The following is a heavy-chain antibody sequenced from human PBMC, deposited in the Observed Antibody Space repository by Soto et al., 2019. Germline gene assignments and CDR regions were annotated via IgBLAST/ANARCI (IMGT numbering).Heavy chain of an antibody. CDR3: AKNGCSYPACYPYYYYVDV. D-gene: IGHD2-15*01. V-gene: IGHV3-23*01. CDR2: LTVTGDSA. CDR1: GFRLSDSA. Sequence: EVQLLESGGGLVQPGGSLRLSCAASGFRLSDSAVSWVRQAPGKGLEWVSSLTVTGDSAFYSDSVKGGFTISRDISKSTLYLKMNSLRAEDTAVYYCAKNGCSYPACYPYYYYVDVWGRGTTVTVSS. J-gene: IGHJ6*03.